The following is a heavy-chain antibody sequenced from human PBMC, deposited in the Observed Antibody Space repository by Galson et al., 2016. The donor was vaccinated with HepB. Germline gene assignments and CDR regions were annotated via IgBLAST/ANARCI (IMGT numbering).Heavy chain of an antibody. Sequence: SVKVSCKASGGTFSTHVISWVRQAPGQGLEWMAGIIPMVNMTNYAQKFQGRVTISADKSTTTVYMELSSLRIEDTAVYYCASDPSWGQGTLVTVSS. CDR1: GGTFSTHV. V-gene: IGHV1-69*10. J-gene: IGHJ5*02. CDR3: ASDPS. CDR2: IIPMVNMT.